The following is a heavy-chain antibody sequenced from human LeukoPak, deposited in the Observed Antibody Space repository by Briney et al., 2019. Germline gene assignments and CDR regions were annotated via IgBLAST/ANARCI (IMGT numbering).Heavy chain of an antibody. CDR1: GGTITSHS. Sequence: ASVKVSCKASGGTITSHSISWVRQAPGQGLEWMGRIIPILGIANYAQKFQGRVTITADTSTSTAYINLSSLRSEDTAVYYCARVERAYCGDDCNNDVFDIWGQGTMVIVSS. CDR3: ARVERAYCGDDCNNDVFDI. V-gene: IGHV1-69*04. CDR2: IIPILGIA. D-gene: IGHD2-21*02. J-gene: IGHJ3*02.